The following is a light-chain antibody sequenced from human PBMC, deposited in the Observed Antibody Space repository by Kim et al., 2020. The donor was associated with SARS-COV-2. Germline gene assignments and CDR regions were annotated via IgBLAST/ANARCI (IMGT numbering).Light chain of an antibody. CDR1: SSKIGSVYV. J-gene: IGLJ3*02. Sequence: VTVTGTGSSSKIGSVYVLPCYHQLPRTAPNLLVYGNMNRPSAVLARFSGSKSGTSASLAITGLPAEVEADYYCQSYDSSLGGSVFGGGTQLTVL. CDR3: QSYDSSLGGSV. V-gene: IGLV1-40*01. CDR2: GNM.